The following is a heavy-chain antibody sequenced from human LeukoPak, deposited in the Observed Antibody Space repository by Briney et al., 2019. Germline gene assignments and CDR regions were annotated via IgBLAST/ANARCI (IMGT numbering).Heavy chain of an antibody. CDR2: FDPEDDET. CDR1: GYTVTAVS. J-gene: IGHJ4*02. CDR3: ATSWGSNGGIYFDF. Sequence: ASVKVSCRVSGYTVTAVSINWVRQAPGKGLEWMGGFDPEDDETIYAQKFQGRVTMTEDTSTDTAYMELSSLRSEDTAIYYCATSWGSNGGIYFDFWGQGTLVTISS. V-gene: IGHV1-24*01. D-gene: IGHD2-8*01.